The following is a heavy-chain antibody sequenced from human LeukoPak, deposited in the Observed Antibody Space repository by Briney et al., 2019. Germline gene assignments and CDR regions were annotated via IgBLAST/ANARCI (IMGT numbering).Heavy chain of an antibody. Sequence: GGSLRLSCAASGFTFNNYAMSWVRQAPGKGLEWVSAISGSGGSTYYADSVKGRFTISRDNSKNTLYLQMNSLRAEDTAVYYCAKVGVPTRPYYFDYWGQGTLVTVSS. D-gene: IGHD3-10*01. V-gene: IGHV3-23*01. CDR2: ISGSGGST. CDR1: GFTFNNYA. J-gene: IGHJ4*02. CDR3: AKVGVPTRPYYFDY.